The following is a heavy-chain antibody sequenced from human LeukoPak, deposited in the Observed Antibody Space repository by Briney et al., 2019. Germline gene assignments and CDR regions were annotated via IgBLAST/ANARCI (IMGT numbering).Heavy chain of an antibody. V-gene: IGHV4-59*01. CDR1: GVSISSYY. J-gene: IGHJ4*02. CDR2: IYYSGST. D-gene: IGHD6-13*01. Sequence: SETLSLTCTVSGVSISSYYWSWIRQPPGKGLEWIGYIYYSGSTNYNPSLKSRVTISVDTSQNQFSLKLSSVTAADTAVYYCATLIFPAAGGDNWGQGTLVTVSS. CDR3: ATLIFPAAGGDN.